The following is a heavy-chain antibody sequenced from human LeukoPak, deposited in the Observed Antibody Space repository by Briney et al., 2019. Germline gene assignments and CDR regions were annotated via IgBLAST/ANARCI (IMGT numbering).Heavy chain of an antibody. Sequence: GGSLRLSCAASGFTFSTYAIHWVRQAPGKGLEWVAIISYDGSSKYYADSVKGRFTFSRDNSKNTLYLQMTSLRAEDTAVYYCAKDQAHHHSSGSLYDPWGRGSLVTVSS. CDR1: GFTFSTYA. J-gene: IGHJ5*02. V-gene: IGHV3-30*04. CDR2: ISYDGSSK. D-gene: IGHD3-22*01. CDR3: AKDQAHHHSSGSLYDP.